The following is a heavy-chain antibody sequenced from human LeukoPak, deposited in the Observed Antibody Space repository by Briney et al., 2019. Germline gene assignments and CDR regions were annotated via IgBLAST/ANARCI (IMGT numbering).Heavy chain of an antibody. D-gene: IGHD3-22*01. Sequence: PSETLSLTCTVSGGSISSYYWSWLRQPPGKGLEWIGYIYYSGSTNYNPSLKSRVTISVDTSKNQFSLKLSSVTAADTAVYYCARASYYYDSSGYYLFGYWGQGTLVTVSS. CDR3: ARASYYYDSSGYYLFGY. CDR2: IYYSGST. J-gene: IGHJ4*02. V-gene: IGHV4-59*01. CDR1: GGSISSYY.